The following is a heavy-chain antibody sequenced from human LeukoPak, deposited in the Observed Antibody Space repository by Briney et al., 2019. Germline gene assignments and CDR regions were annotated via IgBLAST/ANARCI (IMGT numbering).Heavy chain of an antibody. CDR1: GGSISSYY. CDR2: IYTSGST. V-gene: IGHV4-4*09. CDR3: ARHTATYYDILTGYHYYYYMDV. J-gene: IGHJ6*03. Sequence: SETLSLTCTVSGGSISSYYWSWIRQPPGKGLEWIGYIYTSGSTNYNPSLKSRVTISVDTSKNQFSLKPSSVTAADTAVYYCARHTATYYDILTGYHYYYYMDVWGKGTTVTVSS. D-gene: IGHD3-9*01.